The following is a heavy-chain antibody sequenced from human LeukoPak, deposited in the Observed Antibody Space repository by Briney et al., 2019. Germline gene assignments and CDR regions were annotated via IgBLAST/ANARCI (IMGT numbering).Heavy chain of an antibody. CDR1: GGTFSSYA. D-gene: IGHD4-11*01. CDR3: AREDYSNYNFDY. Sequence: SVKVSCKTSGGTFSSYAVSWVRQAPGQGLEWVGGIIPTFGMPSYAPNFQGRVTISTDESASTAYMEPSSLRSEDTALYYCAREDYSNYNFDYWGQGTLVTVSS. J-gene: IGHJ4*02. V-gene: IGHV1-69*05. CDR2: IIPTFGMP.